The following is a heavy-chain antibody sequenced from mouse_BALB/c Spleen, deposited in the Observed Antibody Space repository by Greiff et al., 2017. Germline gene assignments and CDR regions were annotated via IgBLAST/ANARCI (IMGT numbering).Heavy chain of an antibody. CDR3: TRSRYYYGSSPSYFDY. CDR1: GYTFTSYW. D-gene: IGHD1-1*01. J-gene: IGHJ2*01. CDR2: IYPSDSYT. V-gene: IGHV1-69*02. Sequence: VQLQQPGAELVRPGASVKLSCKASGYTFTSYWINWVKQRPGQGLEWIGNIYPSDSYTNYNQKFKDKATLTVDKSSSTAYMQLSSPTSEDSAVYYCTRSRYYYGSSPSYFDYWGQGTTLTVSS.